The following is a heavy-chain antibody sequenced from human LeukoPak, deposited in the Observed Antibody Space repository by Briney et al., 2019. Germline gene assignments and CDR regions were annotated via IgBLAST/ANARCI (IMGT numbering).Heavy chain of an antibody. CDR2: ISSSSSYI. J-gene: IGHJ2*01. V-gene: IGHV3-21*01. D-gene: IGHD3-22*01. CDR3: ARDLVVVITTRYFDL. CDR1: VFTFSSYS. Sequence: GGSLRLSCAASVFTFSSYSMNWVRQAPGKGLEWVSSISSSSSYIYYADSVKGRFTISRDNAKNSLYLQMNSLRAEDTAVYYCARDLVVVITTRYFDLWGRGTLVTVSS.